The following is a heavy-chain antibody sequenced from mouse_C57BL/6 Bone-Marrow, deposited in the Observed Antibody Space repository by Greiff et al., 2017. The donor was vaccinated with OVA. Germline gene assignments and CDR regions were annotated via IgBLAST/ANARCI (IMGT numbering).Heavy chain of an antibody. CDR3: TITTVVATREFAY. CDR1: GYTFTDYE. Sequence: VQLQQSGAELVRPGASVTLSCKASGYTFTDYEMHWVKQTPVHGLEWIGAIDPETGGTAYNQKFKGKAILTADKSSSTAYMELRSLTSEDSAVYYCTITTVVATREFAYWGQGTLVTVSA. D-gene: IGHD1-1*01. J-gene: IGHJ3*01. CDR2: IDPETGGT. V-gene: IGHV1-15*01.